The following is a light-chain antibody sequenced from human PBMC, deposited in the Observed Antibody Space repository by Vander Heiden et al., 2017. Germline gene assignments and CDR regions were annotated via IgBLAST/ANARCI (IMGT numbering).Light chain of an antibody. CDR3: QQHYSSPLT. J-gene: IGKJ4*01. CDR1: QALSSS. CDR2: AAA. Sequence: IQLTQSPSSLSASVGDRVTITCRSSQALSSSFAWYQQKPGKAPKSLIYAAATLQSGVPSRFSGSGSGTEFTLTISSLQPEDFATYYCQQHYSSPLTFGGGTKVEMK. V-gene: IGKV1-9*01.